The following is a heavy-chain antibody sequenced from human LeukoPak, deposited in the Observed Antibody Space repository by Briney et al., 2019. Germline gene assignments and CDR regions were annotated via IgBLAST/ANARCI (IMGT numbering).Heavy chain of an antibody. J-gene: IGHJ4*02. D-gene: IGHD3-10*01. V-gene: IGHV3-7*01. CDR3: ARDGWFGELVVAY. CDR2: IKQDGSEK. CDR1: GFTFSSYW. Sequence: GGSLRLSCAASGFTFSSYWMSWVRKAPGKGLEWVANIKQDGSEKYYVDSVKGRFTISRDNAKNSLYLQMNSLRAEDTAVYYCARDGWFGELVVAYWGQGTLVTVSS.